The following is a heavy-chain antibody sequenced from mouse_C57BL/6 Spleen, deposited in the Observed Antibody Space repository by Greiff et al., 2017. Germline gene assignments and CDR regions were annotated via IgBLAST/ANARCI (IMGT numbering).Heavy chain of an antibody. CDR2: IYPGNSDT. Sequence: EVQLQQSGTVLARPGASVKMSCKTSGYTFTSYWMHWVKQRPGQGLEWIGAIYPGNSDTSYNQKFKGTAKLTAVTSASTAYMELSSLTNEDSAVYYCTSENYSKAFDYWGQGTTLTVSS. V-gene: IGHV1-5*01. CDR1: GYTFTSYW. D-gene: IGHD2-5*01. CDR3: TSENYSKAFDY. J-gene: IGHJ2*01.